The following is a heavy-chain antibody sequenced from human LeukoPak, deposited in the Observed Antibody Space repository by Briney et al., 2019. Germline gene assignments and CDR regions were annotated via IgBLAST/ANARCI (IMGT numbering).Heavy chain of an antibody. Sequence: GGSLRLSCAASGFTFSTYAVSWVRQTPGKGLEWVSAVSGSGDSTYYADSVKGRFTISRDNSKNTLYLHMNSLRAEDTAIYYCAKGDDIAAAGTLHFDHWGQGTLVTVSS. CDR2: VSGSGDST. D-gene: IGHD6-13*01. CDR1: GFTFSTYA. V-gene: IGHV3-23*01. CDR3: AKGDDIAAAGTLHFDH. J-gene: IGHJ1*01.